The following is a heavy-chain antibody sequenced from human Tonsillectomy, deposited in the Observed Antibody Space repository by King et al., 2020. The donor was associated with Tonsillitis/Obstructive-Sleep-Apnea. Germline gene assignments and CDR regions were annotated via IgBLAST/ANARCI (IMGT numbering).Heavy chain of an antibody. Sequence: QLQESGPGLVKPSETLSLTCIVSGGSVSSSDYYWGWIRQPPGKGLEWIGTIYYDGTTYYNPPFKRRVTISVAPSKNQFSLNLNSVTAADTAVYYCAGHSRDSSWGDYFYYMDVWGKGTTVTVSS. J-gene: IGHJ6*03. CDR3: AGHSRDSSWGDYFYYMDV. D-gene: IGHD6-6*01. V-gene: IGHV4-39*01. CDR1: GGSVSSSDYY. CDR2: IYYDGTT.